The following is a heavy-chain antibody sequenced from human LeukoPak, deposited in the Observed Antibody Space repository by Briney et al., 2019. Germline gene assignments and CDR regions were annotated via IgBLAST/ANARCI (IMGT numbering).Heavy chain of an antibody. Sequence: SETLSLTCAVSGGSISSSSGNCWTWVRQPPGKGLEWIGEIYHSGSTNYNPSLKSRVTMLLDKSKNQFSLQLNSVTPEDTAVYYCARDGHAPNSPYYFESWGQGTLVTVSS. CDR3: ARDGHAPNSPYYFES. J-gene: IGHJ4*02. CDR1: GGSISSSSGNC. D-gene: IGHD4-23*01. CDR2: IYHSGST. V-gene: IGHV4-4*02.